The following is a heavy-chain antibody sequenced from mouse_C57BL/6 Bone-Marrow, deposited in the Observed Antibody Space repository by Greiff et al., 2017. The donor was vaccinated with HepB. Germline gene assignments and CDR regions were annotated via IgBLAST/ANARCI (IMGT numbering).Heavy chain of an antibody. D-gene: IGHD1-1*01. J-gene: IGHJ2*01. CDR3: ERHKDYGSSYVGYYFDY. V-gene: IGHV1-62-2*01. CDR2: FYPGSGSI. CDR1: GYTFTEYT. Sequence: QVQLQQSGAELVKPGASVKLSCKASGYTFTEYTIHWVKQRSGQGLEWIGWFYPGSGSIKYNEKFKDKATLTADKSSSTVYMELSRLTSEDSAVYFCERHKDYGSSYVGYYFDYWGQGTTLTVYS.